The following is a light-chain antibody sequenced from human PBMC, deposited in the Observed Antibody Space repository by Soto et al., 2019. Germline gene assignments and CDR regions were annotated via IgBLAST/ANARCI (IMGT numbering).Light chain of an antibody. CDR2: NND. CDR3: AAWDDSLNAPHGV. CDR1: SSNIGTYP. J-gene: IGLJ2*01. V-gene: IGLV1-44*01. Sequence: QAVVTQPPSASGTPGQRVTISCSGSSSNIGTYPVNWYQQLPGTAPKLLIYNNDQRPSGVPDRFSGSKSGTSASLAISGLQSEDEADYYCAAWDDSLNAPHGVFGGGTKLTVL.